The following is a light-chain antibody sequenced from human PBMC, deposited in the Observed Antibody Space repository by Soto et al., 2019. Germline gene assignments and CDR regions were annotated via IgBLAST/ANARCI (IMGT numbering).Light chain of an antibody. CDR1: HNILYSSNNKNY. CDR2: WAS. V-gene: IGKV4-1*01. Sequence: IVITQSPDSLSVSLAEMCSVTFKSIHNILYSSNNKNYLAWFQQKPGQPPKLLIYWASTRESGVPDRFSGSGSGTDFTLTISSLQAEDVAVYYCQQYYTTLALTFGGGTKVDIK. CDR3: QQYYTTLALT. J-gene: IGKJ4*01.